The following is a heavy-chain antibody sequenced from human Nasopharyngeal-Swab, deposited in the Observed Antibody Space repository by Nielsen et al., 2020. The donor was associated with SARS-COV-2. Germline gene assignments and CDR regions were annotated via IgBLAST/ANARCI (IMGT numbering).Heavy chain of an antibody. V-gene: IGHV3-30*03. Sequence: GGSLTLSCAASGFTFSSFGMHWVRQAPGKGLEWVAFIAHDESNEYYGDSVKGRFSISRDSSKNTLYLQMDSLRGEDTAVYYCARDAPAHYGAFYWGRGTLVTVSS. D-gene: IGHD4-17*01. CDR1: GFTFSSFG. CDR3: ARDAPAHYGAFY. J-gene: IGHJ4*02. CDR2: IAHDESNE.